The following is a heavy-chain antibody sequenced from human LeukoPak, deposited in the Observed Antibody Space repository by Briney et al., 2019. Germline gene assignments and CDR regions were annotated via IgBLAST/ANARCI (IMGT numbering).Heavy chain of an antibody. D-gene: IGHD6-13*01. J-gene: IGHJ4*02. CDR3: ARGSTTWSSSWYGGFDY. Sequence: ASVKVSCKASGYTFTSYDINWVRQATGQGLEWMGWTNPNSGNTGYAQKFQGRVTMTRNTSISTAYMELSSLRSEDTAVYYCARGSTTWSSSWYGGFDYWGQGTLVTVSS. V-gene: IGHV1-8*01. CDR2: TNPNSGNT. CDR1: GYTFTSYD.